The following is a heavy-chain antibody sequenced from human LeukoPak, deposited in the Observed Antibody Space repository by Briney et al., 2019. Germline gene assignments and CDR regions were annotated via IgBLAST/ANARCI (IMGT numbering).Heavy chain of an antibody. CDR3: ARAAARTPLFFDY. CDR2: ISGSGGST. V-gene: IGHV3-23*01. D-gene: IGHD6-13*01. Sequence: GGSLRLSCAASGFTFSSYAMSWVRQAPGKGLEWVSAISGSGGSTYYADSVKGRFTISRDNSKNTLYLQMNSLRAEDTAVYYRARAAARTPLFFDYWGQGTLVTVSS. J-gene: IGHJ4*02. CDR1: GFTFSSYA.